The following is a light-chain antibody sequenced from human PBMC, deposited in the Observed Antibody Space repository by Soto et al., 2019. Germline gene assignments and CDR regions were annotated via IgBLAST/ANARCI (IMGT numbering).Light chain of an antibody. J-gene: IGKJ1*01. V-gene: IGKV1-5*03. CDR1: QSISSW. CDR3: QRYDNYSKT. Sequence: DIQMTQSPSTLSASVGDRVTITCRASQSISSWLAWYQQKPGKAPKLLIYKASNLESGVPSRFSGSGSGTEFTLTISSLQPDDFATYYCQRYDNYSKTFGQGTRVEIK. CDR2: KAS.